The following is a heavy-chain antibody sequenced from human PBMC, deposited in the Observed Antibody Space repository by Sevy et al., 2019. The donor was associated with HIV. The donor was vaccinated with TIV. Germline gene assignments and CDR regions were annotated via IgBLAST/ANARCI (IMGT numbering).Heavy chain of an antibody. Sequence: GGSLRLSCAASGLTFSNYGMHWVRQAPGKGLEWVAVIWYDGSYKYYADSVKGRFTISRDNTKSTLYLQMNSLRAEDTAVYYCAKTFAIFGVLMSPDFDPWGQRTLVTVSS. D-gene: IGHD3-3*01. CDR3: AKTFAIFGVLMSPDFDP. CDR2: IWYDGSYK. J-gene: IGHJ5*02. CDR1: GLTFSNYG. V-gene: IGHV3-33*06.